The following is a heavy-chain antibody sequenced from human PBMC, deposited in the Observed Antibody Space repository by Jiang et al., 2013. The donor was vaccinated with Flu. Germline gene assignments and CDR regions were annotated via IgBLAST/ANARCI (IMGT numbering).Heavy chain of an antibody. CDR3: ARPRSHYTPWYFDY. Sequence: GAEVKKPGESLRISCKGSGYTFTGYWITWVRQMPGKGLEWMGRIDPTDSYTNYSPSFQGHVTISGDKSISTAYLQWSSLKASDTAMYYCARPRSHYTPWYFDYWGQGTLVTVSS. CDR1: GYTFTGYW. V-gene: IGHV5-10-1*01. CDR2: IDPTDSYT. J-gene: IGHJ4*02. D-gene: IGHD2-2*02.